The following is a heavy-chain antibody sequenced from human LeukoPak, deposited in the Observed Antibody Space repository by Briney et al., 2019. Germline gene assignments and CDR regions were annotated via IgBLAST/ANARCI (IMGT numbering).Heavy chain of an antibody. V-gene: IGHV1-69*05. D-gene: IGHD5-18*01. Sequence: ASVKVSCKASGGTFSSYAISWVRQAPGQGLEWMGGIIPIFGTANYAQKFQGRVTITTDESTSTAYMELSSLRSEDTAVYYCARPGYSYGDAFDIWGQGTMVTVSS. CDR2: IIPIFGTA. J-gene: IGHJ3*02. CDR1: GGTFSSYA. CDR3: ARPGYSYGDAFDI.